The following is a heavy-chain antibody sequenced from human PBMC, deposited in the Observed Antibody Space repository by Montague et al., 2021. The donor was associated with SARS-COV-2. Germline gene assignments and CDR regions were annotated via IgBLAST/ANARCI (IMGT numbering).Heavy chain of an antibody. D-gene: IGHD3-10*01. CDR1: GGSFSTYS. J-gene: IGHJ6*03. CDR3: ARLGDGVVPSPILGVGPYYSYYYMDV. V-gene: IGHV4-34*01. CDR2: IHHGGST. Sequence: SETLSLTCAVHGGSFSTYSWNWIRQPPGKGLEWIGEIHHGGSTNYNPSLKSRVTISPDTSKNQFSLELTSVAAADTAVYYCARLGDGVVPSPILGVGPYYSYYYMDVWGKGTTVTVSS.